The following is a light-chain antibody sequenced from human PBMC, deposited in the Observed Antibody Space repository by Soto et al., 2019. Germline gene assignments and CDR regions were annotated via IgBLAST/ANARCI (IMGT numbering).Light chain of an antibody. Sequence: QSALTQPPSASGSPGQSVTISCTGTSSDVGGYNYVSWFQQHPGKAPNLMIDEVSKRPSGVPDRFSGSKSGNTASLTVSGLQAEDEADYYCTSYAGSNIWVFGGGTKLTVL. CDR2: EVS. CDR1: SSDVGGYNY. J-gene: IGLJ2*01. V-gene: IGLV2-8*01. CDR3: TSYAGSNIWV.